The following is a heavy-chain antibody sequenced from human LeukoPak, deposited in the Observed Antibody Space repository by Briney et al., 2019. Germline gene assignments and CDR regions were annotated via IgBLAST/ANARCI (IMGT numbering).Heavy chain of an antibody. CDR1: VFSFSSYG. CDR3: AREVGVNQRWRRFDY. D-gene: IGHD1-26*01. V-gene: IGHV3-33*01. CDR2: IWYDGSNK. Sequence: PGRSLRLSCAASVFSFSSYGIHWGRQAPGKGREWVAVIWYDGSNKYYADSVKGRFTISRDNSKNTLYLQMNSLRDEDTAVYYCAREVGVNQRWRRFDYWGQGTLVTVSS. J-gene: IGHJ4*02.